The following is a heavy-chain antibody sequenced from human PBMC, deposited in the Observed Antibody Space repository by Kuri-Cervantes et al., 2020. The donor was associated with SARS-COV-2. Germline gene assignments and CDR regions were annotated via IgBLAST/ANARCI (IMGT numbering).Heavy chain of an antibody. V-gene: IGHV3-21*01. Sequence: GGSLRLSCAASGFTFSSYSMTWVRQAPGKGLEWVSSITASSTFTHYADSLRGRFTISRDNAKNTLYLQINSLKPEDTAVYYCARPYSSSSAYSYFYYMDIWGKGTTVTVSS. J-gene: IGHJ6*03. CDR3: ARPYSSSSAYSYFYYMDI. D-gene: IGHD6-6*01. CDR1: GFTFSSYS. CDR2: ITASSTFT.